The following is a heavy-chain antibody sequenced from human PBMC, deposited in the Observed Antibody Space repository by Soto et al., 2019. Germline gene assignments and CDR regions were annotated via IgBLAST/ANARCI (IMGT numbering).Heavy chain of an antibody. CDR3: AKAGYSGYDLGYYFDY. Sequence: SLRLSCAASGFTLSSYAMSWVRQAPGKGLEWVSAISGSGGSTYYADSVKGRFTISRDNSKNTLYLQMNSLRAEDTAVYYCAKAGYSGYDLGYYFDYWGQGTLVTVSS. V-gene: IGHV3-23*01. D-gene: IGHD5-12*01. J-gene: IGHJ4*02. CDR2: ISGSGGST. CDR1: GFTLSSYA.